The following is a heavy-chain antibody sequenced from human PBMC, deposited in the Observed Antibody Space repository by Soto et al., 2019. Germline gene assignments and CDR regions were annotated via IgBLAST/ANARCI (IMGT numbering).Heavy chain of an antibody. D-gene: IGHD1-26*01. V-gene: IGHV3-11*06. CDR2: ITSSGSYT. CDR3: ARGGLEGATTGDY. CDR1: GFTFSDYY. J-gene: IGHJ4*02. Sequence: GGSLRLSCAASGFTFSDYYMSWIRQPPGKGLEWVSYITSSGSYTKNADSVKGRFTISRDNAKNSLYLQMNSLRAEDTAVYYCARGGLEGATTGDYWGQGTLVTVSS.